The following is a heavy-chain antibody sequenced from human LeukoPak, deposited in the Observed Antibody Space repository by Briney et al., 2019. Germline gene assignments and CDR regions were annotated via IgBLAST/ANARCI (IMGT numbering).Heavy chain of an antibody. D-gene: IGHD2-21*02. CDR2: IYYSGST. Sequence: SETLSLTCTVSGGSISSYYWNWIRQPPGKGLEWIGYIYYSGSTNYNPSLKSRVTISVDTSKNQFSLKLSSVTAADTAVYYCARDYSGVVVTAMGDAFDIWGQGTMVTVSS. V-gene: IGHV4-59*01. CDR1: GGSISSYY. CDR3: ARDYSGVVVTAMGDAFDI. J-gene: IGHJ3*02.